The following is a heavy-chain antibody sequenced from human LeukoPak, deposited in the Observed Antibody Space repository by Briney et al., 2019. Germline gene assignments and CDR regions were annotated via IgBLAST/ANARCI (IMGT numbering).Heavy chain of an antibody. D-gene: IGHD1-26*01. CDR1: GGSISSYY. V-gene: IGHV4-59*01. J-gene: IGHJ4*02. CDR2: IYYSGST. Sequence: PPETLSLTCTVSGGSISSYYWSWIRQPPGKGLEWIGYIYYSGSTNYNPSLKSRVTISVDTSKNQFSLKLSSVTAADTAVYYCARGGYSGSPWNFDYWGQGTLVTVSS. CDR3: ARGGYSGSPWNFDY.